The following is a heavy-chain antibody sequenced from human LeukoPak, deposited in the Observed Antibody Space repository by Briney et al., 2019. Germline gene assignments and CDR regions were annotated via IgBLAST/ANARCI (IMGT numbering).Heavy chain of an antibody. CDR3: ARERQYYYDSRGQDYYYGMDV. Sequence: PGGSLRLSCAASGFTFSSYAMHWVRQAPGKGLEWVAVISYDGSNKYYADSVKGRFTISRDNSKNTLYLQMNSLRAEDTAVYYCARERQYYYDSRGQDYYYGMDVWGQGTTVTVSS. J-gene: IGHJ6*02. CDR1: GFTFSSYA. D-gene: IGHD3-22*01. CDR2: ISYDGSNK. V-gene: IGHV3-30-3*01.